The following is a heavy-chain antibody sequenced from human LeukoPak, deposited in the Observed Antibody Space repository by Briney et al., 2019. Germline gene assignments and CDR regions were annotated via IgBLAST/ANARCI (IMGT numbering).Heavy chain of an antibody. CDR2: IIPIFGTA. CDR3: ARDAAPYYYDSSGYLDYFDY. Sequence: ASVKVSCEASGGTFSSYAISWVRQAPGQGLEWMGGIIPIFGTANYAQKFQGRVTITADESTSTAYMELSSLRSEDTAVYYCARDAAPYYYDSSGYLDYFDYWGQGTLVTVSS. D-gene: IGHD3-22*01. CDR1: GGTFSSYA. J-gene: IGHJ4*02. V-gene: IGHV1-69*13.